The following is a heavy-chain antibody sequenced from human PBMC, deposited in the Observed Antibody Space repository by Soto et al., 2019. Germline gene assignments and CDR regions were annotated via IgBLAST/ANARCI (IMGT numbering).Heavy chain of an antibody. CDR3: AKRSPYSSGWYSPIFDY. CDR1: GVSFSDYA. D-gene: IGHD6-13*01. CDR2: ISESGGST. V-gene: IGHV3-23*01. J-gene: IGHJ4*02. Sequence: GGSLRLSCAASGVSFSDYAMSWVRQAPGKGLEWVSVISESGGSTHYADSVRGRFTVSRDNSKNSLSLRMNSLRDEDTAVYFCAKRSPYSSGWYSPIFDYWGQGALVTVSS.